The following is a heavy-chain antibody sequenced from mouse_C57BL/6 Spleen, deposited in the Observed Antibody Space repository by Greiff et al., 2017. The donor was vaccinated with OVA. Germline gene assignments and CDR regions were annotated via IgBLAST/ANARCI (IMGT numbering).Heavy chain of an antibody. CDR2: IDPSDSYT. J-gene: IGHJ4*01. V-gene: IGHV1-50*01. D-gene: IGHD2-2*01. CDR3: ARNYGYSDYYAMDY. CDR1: GYTFTSYW. Sequence: VQLQQPGAELVKPGASVKLSCKASGYTFTSYWMQWVKQRPGQGLEWIGEIDPSDSYTNYNRKFKGKATLTVDTSSSTAYMQLSSLTSEDSAVYYCARNYGYSDYYAMDYWGQGTSVTVSS.